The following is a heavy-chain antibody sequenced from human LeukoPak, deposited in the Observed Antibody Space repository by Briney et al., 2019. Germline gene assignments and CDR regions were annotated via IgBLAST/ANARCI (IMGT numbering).Heavy chain of an antibody. Sequence: GGSLRLSCAASGFSFSTYAMAWVRQAPGKGLEWVSAIGGSGEYTFYADSVKGRFTTSRDNSKNTLYLQMNSLRAEDTAIYYCAKELVSRSSLSFDYWGQGTRVTVSS. D-gene: IGHD2-2*01. CDR3: AKELVSRSSLSFDY. CDR1: GFSFSTYA. J-gene: IGHJ4*02. CDR2: IGGSGEYT. V-gene: IGHV3-23*01.